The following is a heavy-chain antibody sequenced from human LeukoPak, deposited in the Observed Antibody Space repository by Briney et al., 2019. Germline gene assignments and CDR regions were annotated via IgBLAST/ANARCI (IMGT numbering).Heavy chain of an antibody. J-gene: IGHJ4*02. CDR2: IYHSGST. CDR1: GGSISSGGYS. D-gene: IGHD6-19*01. CDR3: ARVAVAATVVDY. V-gene: IGHV4-30-2*01. Sequence: SQTLSLTCAVSGGSISSGGYSWSWIRQPPGKGLEWIGYIYHSGSTYYNPSLKSRVTISVDRSKNQFSLKLSSVTAADTAVYYCARVAVAATVVDYWGQGTLVTVSS.